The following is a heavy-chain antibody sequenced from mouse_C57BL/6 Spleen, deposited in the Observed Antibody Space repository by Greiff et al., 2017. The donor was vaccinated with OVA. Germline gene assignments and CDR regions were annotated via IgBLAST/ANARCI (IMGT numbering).Heavy chain of an antibody. V-gene: IGHV1-69*01. J-gene: IGHJ2*01. Sequence: QVQLKQPGAELVMPGASVKLSCKASGYTFTSYWMHWVKQRPGQGLEWIGEIDPSDSYTNYNQKFKGKSTLTVDKSSSTAYMQLSSLTSEDSAVYYCARWVYSNYVDYWGQGTTLTVSS. CDR2: IDPSDSYT. D-gene: IGHD2-5*01. CDR1: GYTFTSYW. CDR3: ARWVYSNYVDY.